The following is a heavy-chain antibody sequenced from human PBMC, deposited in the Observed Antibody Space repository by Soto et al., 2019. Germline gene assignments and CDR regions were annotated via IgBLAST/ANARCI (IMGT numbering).Heavy chain of an antibody. D-gene: IGHD3-10*01. CDR2: MYHSGST. CDR1: GYSISSGYY. CDR3: ASAYGSGRYDRFAP. Sequence: SETLSLTCGVSGYSISSGYYWGWIRQSPGKGLEWIGTMYHSGSTYYNPSLKSRVTISVDTFNNQFSLNLRSVTAADTALYYCASAYGSGRYDRFAPWGQGTQVTVS. J-gene: IGHJ5*02. V-gene: IGHV4-38-2*01.